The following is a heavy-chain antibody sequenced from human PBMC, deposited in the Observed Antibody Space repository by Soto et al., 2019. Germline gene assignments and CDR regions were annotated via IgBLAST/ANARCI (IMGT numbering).Heavy chain of an antibody. CDR1: GYTFTSYG. CDR2: ISAYNGNT. J-gene: IGHJ4*02. CDR3: ARGAVWFGELSYFDY. Sequence: ASVKVSCKASGYTFTSYGISWVRQAPGQGLEWMGWISAYNGNTNYAQKLQGRVTMTTDTSTSTAYMELSSLRSEDTAVYYCARGAVWFGELSYFDYWGQGTLVTVSS. V-gene: IGHV1-18*01. D-gene: IGHD3-10*01.